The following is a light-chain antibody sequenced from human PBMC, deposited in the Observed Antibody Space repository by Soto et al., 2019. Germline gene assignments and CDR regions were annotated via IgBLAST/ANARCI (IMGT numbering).Light chain of an antibody. CDR2: SVS. J-gene: IGKJ4*01. V-gene: IGKV1-12*01. CDR1: QGVSGW. Sequence: DIQMTQSPSSVSASVGDRVTITCRASQGVSGWLAWYQQKPGKAPKLLIYSVSSLQSGVPARFSGSGSGTDFALTISSLQPDDFATYYCQQANGFPVAFGGGIRVEIK. CDR3: QQANGFPVA.